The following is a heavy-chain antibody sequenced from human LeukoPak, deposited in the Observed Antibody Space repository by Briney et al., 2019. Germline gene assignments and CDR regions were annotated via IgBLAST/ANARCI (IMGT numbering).Heavy chain of an antibody. CDR3: ARVREDGPFFDY. CDR1: GFTFSSYW. J-gene: IGHJ4*02. D-gene: IGHD2-15*01. CDR2: IKQDGSEK. Sequence: PGGSQRLSCAASGFTFSSYWMSWVRQAPGKGLEWVANIKQDGSEKYYVDSVKGRFTFSRDNAKNSLYLQMNSLRAEDTAVYYCARVREDGPFFDYWGQGTLVTVSS. V-gene: IGHV3-7*03.